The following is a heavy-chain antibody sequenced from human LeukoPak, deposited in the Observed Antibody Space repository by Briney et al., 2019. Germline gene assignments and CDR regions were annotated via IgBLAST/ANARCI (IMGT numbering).Heavy chain of an antibody. CDR1: GYTFTSYG. J-gene: IGHJ5*02. CDR3: ARDKISSIWFGELLTWFDP. Sequence: ASVKVSCKASGYTFTSYGISWVRQAPGQGLEWMGWISAYNGNTNYAQKLQGRVTMTTDTSTSTAYMELRSLRSDDTAVYYCARDKISSIWFGELLTWFDPWGQGTLVTVSS. D-gene: IGHD3-10*01. V-gene: IGHV1-18*01. CDR2: ISAYNGNT.